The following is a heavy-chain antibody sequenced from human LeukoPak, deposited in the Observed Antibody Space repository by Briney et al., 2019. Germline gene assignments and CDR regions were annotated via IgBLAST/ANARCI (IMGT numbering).Heavy chain of an antibody. CDR3: ARNPGLWWGYFDY. J-gene: IGHJ4*02. V-gene: IGHV4-30-4*01. CDR2: IYYSGST. Sequence: SETLSLTCTVSGGSISSGDYYWSWIRQPPGKGLEWIGYIYYSGSTYYNPSLKSRVTISVDTSKNQFSLKLSSVTAADTAVYYCARNPGLWWGYFDYWGQGTLVTVSS. CDR1: GGSISSGDYY. D-gene: IGHD2-21*01.